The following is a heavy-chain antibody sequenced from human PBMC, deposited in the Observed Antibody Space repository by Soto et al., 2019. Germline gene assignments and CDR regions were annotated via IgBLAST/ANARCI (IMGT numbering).Heavy chain of an antibody. D-gene: IGHD4-4*01. Sequence: EVQLVQSGGGLVQPGGSLRLSCVGSGFTFTHFYMNWVRQAPGKGLEWVANIRPDGSETNYVESVKGRFTTSRDNAKNSLFLQMNSLRADDTAVYYCAGWGGHDYNYWGQGILVTVSS. CDR3: AGWGGHDYNY. V-gene: IGHV3-7*03. CDR2: IRPDGSET. J-gene: IGHJ4*02. CDR1: GFTFTHFY.